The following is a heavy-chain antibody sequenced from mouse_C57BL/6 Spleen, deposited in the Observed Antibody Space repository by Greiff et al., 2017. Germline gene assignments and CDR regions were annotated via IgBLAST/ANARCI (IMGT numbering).Heavy chain of an antibody. J-gene: IGHJ4*01. CDR2: IDPSDSYT. CDR3: ARFYYGSNYAMDY. CDR1: GYTFTSYW. Sequence: QVQLQQSGAELVKPGASVKLSCKASGYTFTSYWMQWVKQRPGQGLEWIGEIDPSDSYTNYNQKFKGKATLTVDTYSSTAYMQLSSLTSEDSAVYYCARFYYGSNYAMDYWGQGTSVTVSS. V-gene: IGHV1-50*01. D-gene: IGHD1-1*01.